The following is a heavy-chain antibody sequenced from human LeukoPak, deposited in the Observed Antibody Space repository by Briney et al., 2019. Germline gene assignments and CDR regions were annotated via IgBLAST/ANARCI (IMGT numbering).Heavy chain of an antibody. D-gene: IGHD2-2*01. J-gene: IGHJ5*02. CDR2: IYYSGST. V-gene: IGHV4-59*08. Sequence: SETLSLTCTVSGGSISSYYWSWIRQPPGKGLEWIGYIYYSGSTYYNPSLKSRVTISVDTSKNQFSLKLSSVTAADTAVYYCARGTLPAATNWFDPWGQGTLVTVSS. CDR1: GGSISSYY. CDR3: ARGTLPAATNWFDP.